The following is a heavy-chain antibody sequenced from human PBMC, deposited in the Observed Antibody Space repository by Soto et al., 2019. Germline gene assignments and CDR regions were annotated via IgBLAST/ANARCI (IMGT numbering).Heavy chain of an antibody. D-gene: IGHD5-12*01. CDR1: GFTFSSYA. CDR3: AKRIMATIGHFDS. CDR2: ISGIGHST. Sequence: GGSLRLSCAASGFTFSSYAMSWVRQAPGKGLGWVSSISGIGHSTYYADSVKGRFTISRDNSKNTLFLQMSSLRAEDTAVYYCAKRIMATIGHFDSWGQGTLVTVSS. V-gene: IGHV3-23*01. J-gene: IGHJ4*02.